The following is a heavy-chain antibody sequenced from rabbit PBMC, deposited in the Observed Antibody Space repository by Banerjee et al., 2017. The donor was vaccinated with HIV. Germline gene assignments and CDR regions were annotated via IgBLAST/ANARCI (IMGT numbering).Heavy chain of an antibody. CDR3: SRNTGITDYAL. CDR1: GFSFSNKYV. Sequence: QEQLEESGGDLVKPEGSLTLTCTASGFSFSNKYVMCWVRQAPGKGLEWIACIYTGSSGSTAYASRAKGRFTISKTSSTTVTLQMTSLTAADTATYFCSRNTGITDYALWGQGTLVTVS. V-gene: IGHV1S45*01. CDR2: IYTGSSGST. J-gene: IGHJ3*01. D-gene: IGHD1-1*01.